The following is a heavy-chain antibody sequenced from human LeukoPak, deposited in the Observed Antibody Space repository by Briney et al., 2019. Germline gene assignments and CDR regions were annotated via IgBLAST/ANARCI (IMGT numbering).Heavy chain of an antibody. V-gene: IGHV4-59*11. CDR3: ARDLLPDCSNGVCPIIDL. Sequence: SETLSLTCTVSDGSITSHYWSWIRRPPGKGLEWIGHISYSGSTKYNPSIKSRVTISIGTSKSQFSLQLSSVTAADTADYFCARDLLPDCSNGVCPIIDLWGKGTTVVVSS. CDR2: ISYSGST. J-gene: IGHJ6*04. CDR1: DGSITSHY. D-gene: IGHD2-8*01.